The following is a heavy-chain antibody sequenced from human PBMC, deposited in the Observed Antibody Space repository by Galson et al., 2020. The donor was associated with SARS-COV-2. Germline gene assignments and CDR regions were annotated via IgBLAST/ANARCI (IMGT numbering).Heavy chain of an antibody. CDR1: GGSISTYY. CDR2: ISYSGIT. CDR3: ARTLLFWGDAFDI. D-gene: IGHD2-21*02. V-gene: IGHV4-59*01. J-gene: IGHJ3*02. Sequence: SQTLSLTCTVSGGSISTYYWSWVRQPSGKGLEWIGYISYSGITNYNPSLKSRVSISVDTSKNQFSLNLSSVTAADTAVYYCARTLLFWGDAFDIWGQGTMVTVSS.